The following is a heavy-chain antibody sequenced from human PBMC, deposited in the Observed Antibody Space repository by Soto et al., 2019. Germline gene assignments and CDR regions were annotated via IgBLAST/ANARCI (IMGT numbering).Heavy chain of an antibody. J-gene: IGHJ4*02. CDR2: INSDGSST. CDR3: ATDFDY. V-gene: IGHV3-74*01. Sequence: EVQLVESGGGLVQPGGSLRLSCEASGFSFSTFWMHWVRQAPGKGLVWVSRINSDGSSTYYADSVKGRVTISRDNAKNTLYLKLNSLRPGDTAGYNCATDFDYWGQGTLVTVSS. CDR1: GFSFSTFW.